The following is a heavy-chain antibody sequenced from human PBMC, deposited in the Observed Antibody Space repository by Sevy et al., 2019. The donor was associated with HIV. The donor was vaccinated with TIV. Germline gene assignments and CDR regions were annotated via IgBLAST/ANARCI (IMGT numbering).Heavy chain of an antibody. CDR1: GYTFTSYG. CDR2: ISAYNGNT. D-gene: IGHD3-16*02. V-gene: IGHV1-18*01. Sequence: ASVKVSCKASGYTFTSYGISWVRQAPGQGLEWMGWISAYNGNTNYAQKLQGRVTMTTDTSTSTAYMELRSLGSDDTAVYYCARGPPATTYYDYIWGSYRYAGIDYWGQGTLVTVSS. CDR3: ARGPPATTYYDYIWGSYRYAGIDY. J-gene: IGHJ4*02.